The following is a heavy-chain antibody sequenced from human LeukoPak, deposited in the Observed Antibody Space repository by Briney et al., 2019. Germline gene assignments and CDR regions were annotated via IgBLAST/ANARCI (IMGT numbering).Heavy chain of an antibody. CDR1: GFTFSTYS. J-gene: IGHJ4*02. CDR3: ARDGSRGNLVTAPDF. Sequence: GGSLRLSCAASGFTFSTYSMNWVRQAPGKGLEWVSSITSSRIYIYYADSVKGRFTIPRDNAKNSLYLQMNSLRAEDTAVYYCARDGSRGNLVTAPDFWGQRTLVTVSS. CDR2: ITSSRIYI. V-gene: IGHV3-21*01. D-gene: IGHD2-21*02.